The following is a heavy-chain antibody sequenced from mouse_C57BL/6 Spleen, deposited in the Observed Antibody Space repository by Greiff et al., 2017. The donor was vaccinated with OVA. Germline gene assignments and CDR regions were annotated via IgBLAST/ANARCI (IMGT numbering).Heavy chain of an antibody. D-gene: IGHD1-1*01. CDR1: GYTFTDYE. CDR3: TRHGSEAWFAY. Sequence: QVQLKESGAELVRPGASVTLSCKASGYTFTDYEMHWVKQTPVHGLEWIGAIDPETGGTAYNQKFKGKAILTADKSSSTAYMELRSLTSEDSAVYYCTRHGSEAWFAYWGQGTLVTVSA. V-gene: IGHV1-15*01. J-gene: IGHJ3*01. CDR2: IDPETGGT.